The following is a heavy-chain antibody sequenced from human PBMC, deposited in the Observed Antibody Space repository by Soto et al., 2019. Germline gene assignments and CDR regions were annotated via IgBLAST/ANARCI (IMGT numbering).Heavy chain of an antibody. D-gene: IGHD1-7*01. CDR3: ARDELNGYFDF. CDR2: ISGSGRNT. J-gene: IGHJ2*01. V-gene: IGHV3-23*01. CDR1: GFTFSSNG. Sequence: EVQVLESGGGLAQPGGSLRLSCATSGFTFSSNGMSWVRQAPGKGLDWVSGISGSGRNTYYADSVKGRFTISRDNSKNSLYLQMNSLRVDDTAVYYCARDELNGYFDFWGRGTLVTVSP.